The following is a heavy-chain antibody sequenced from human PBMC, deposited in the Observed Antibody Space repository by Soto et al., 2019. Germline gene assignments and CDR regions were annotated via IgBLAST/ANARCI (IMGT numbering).Heavy chain of an antibody. V-gene: IGHV3-30-3*01. J-gene: IGHJ4*02. CDR3: ARDWDHGGAALDY. Sequence: QVQLVESGGGVVQPGRSLRLSCAASGFTFSSYAMHWVRQAPGKGLEWVAVISYDGSNKYYADSVKGRFTISRDNSKNTLYLQMNSLRAEDTAVYYCARDWDHGGAALDYWGQGTLVTVSS. CDR1: GFTFSSYA. CDR2: ISYDGSNK. D-gene: IGHD6-6*01.